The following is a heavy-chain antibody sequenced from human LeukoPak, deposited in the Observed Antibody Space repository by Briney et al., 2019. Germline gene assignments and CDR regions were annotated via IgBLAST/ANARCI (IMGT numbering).Heavy chain of an antibody. J-gene: IGHJ4*02. V-gene: IGHV1-2*02. CDR1: GYTFTDYY. CDR3: ARTLFLTGYSAAFDY. D-gene: IGHD3-9*01. CDR2: INPNSGGT. Sequence: GASVKVSCKASGYTFTDYYMHWVRQAPGQGLEWMGWINPNSGGTNYAQKFQGRVTMTRDTSISTAYVEVSRLRSDDTAVYYCARTLFLTGYSAAFDYWGQGTLVTVSS.